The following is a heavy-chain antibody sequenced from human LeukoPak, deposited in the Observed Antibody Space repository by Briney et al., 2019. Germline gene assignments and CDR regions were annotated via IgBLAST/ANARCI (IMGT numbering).Heavy chain of an antibody. V-gene: IGHV3-21*01. CDR2: ISSSSTYI. CDR3: ARDLAHYGSGNPHY. D-gene: IGHD3-10*01. Sequence: GGSLRLSCAASGFTFSSYAMTWVRQAPGKGLEWVASISSSSTYINYADSVKGRFTISRDNAKNSLYLQMNSLRAEDTAVYYCARDLAHYGSGNPHYWGQGTLVTVSS. J-gene: IGHJ4*02. CDR1: GFTFSSYA.